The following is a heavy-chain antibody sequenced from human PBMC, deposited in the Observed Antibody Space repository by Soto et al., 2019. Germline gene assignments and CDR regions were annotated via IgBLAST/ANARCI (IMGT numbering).Heavy chain of an antibody. CDR1: GYSFTSYW. CDR2: IDPTDSYT. D-gene: IGHD2-2*01. J-gene: IGHJ5*02. Sequence: GESLKISCKGSGYSFTSYWITWVRQMPGKGLEWMGRIDPTDSYTDYSPSFQGHVTISAEKSINTAYLQWSSLKASDTGMYYCALVSTLPAAWAQGTMVTGSS. V-gene: IGHV5-10-1*01. CDR3: ALVSTLPAA.